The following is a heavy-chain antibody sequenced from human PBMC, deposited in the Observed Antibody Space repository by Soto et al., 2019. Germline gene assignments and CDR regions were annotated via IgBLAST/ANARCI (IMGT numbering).Heavy chain of an antibody. CDR3: AKSRRSYGAILDY. D-gene: IGHD3-10*01. V-gene: IGHV3-23*01. CDR1: GFTFSTYA. CDR2: MTGSGAST. Sequence: GGSLRLSCAASGFTFSTYAMAWVRQAPGKGLEWVSAMTGSGASTYYADSVKGRFTISRDNSKNTLYLQMNSLRAEDTAVYYCAKSRRSYGAILDYWGQGTLVTVSS. J-gene: IGHJ4*02.